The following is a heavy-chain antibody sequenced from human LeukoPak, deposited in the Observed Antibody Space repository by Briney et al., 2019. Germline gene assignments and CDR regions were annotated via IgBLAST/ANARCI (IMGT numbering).Heavy chain of an antibody. CDR3: ARHGASIIVVKDAFDI. D-gene: IGHD2-15*01. Sequence: GGSLRHSCSASGSTFSSYSMNWVRQAPGKGLEWVSYISSSSTTIYYADSVEGRFTISRDNAKNSLYLQMNSLRAEDTAVYYCARHGASIIVVKDAFDIWGQGTMVTVSS. J-gene: IGHJ3*02. V-gene: IGHV3-48*01. CDR1: GSTFSSYS. CDR2: ISSSSTTI.